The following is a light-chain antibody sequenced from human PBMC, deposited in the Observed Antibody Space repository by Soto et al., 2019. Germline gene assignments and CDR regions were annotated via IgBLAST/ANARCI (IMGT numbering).Light chain of an antibody. V-gene: IGLV2-8*01. Sequence: QSALTQPPSASGSPGQSVTISCTGTSSDVGNYNYVSWYQQYPGKAPKLMIYEVNKRPSGVPDRFSGSKSGNTASLTVSGLQAEDEADYYCSSQGGSISFSMIFGGGTKLTVL. CDR2: EVN. CDR1: SSDVGNYNY. J-gene: IGLJ2*01. CDR3: SSQGGSISFSMI.